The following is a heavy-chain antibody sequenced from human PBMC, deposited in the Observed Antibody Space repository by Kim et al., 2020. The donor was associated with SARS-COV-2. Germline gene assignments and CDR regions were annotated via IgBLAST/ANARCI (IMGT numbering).Heavy chain of an antibody. V-gene: IGHV4-39*07. CDR3: ARDHGALEGNWFDP. CDR1: GGSISSSSYY. Sequence: SETLSLTCTVSGGSISSSSYYWGWIRQPPGKGLEWIGSIYYSGSTYYNPSLKSRVTISVDTSKNQFSLKLSSVTAADTAVYYCARDHGALEGNWFDPWGQGTLVTVSS. J-gene: IGHJ5*02. D-gene: IGHD3-16*01. CDR2: IYYSGST.